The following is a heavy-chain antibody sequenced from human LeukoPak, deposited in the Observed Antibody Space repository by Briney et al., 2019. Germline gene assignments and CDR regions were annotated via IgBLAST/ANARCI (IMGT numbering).Heavy chain of an antibody. D-gene: IGHD4-17*01. CDR3: ARERNYGDYGNAFDV. CDR2: INPKRGVT. Sequence: ASVKVSCKASGYTFTDYYIHWMRQAPGQGLEWMGWINPKRGVTTYAQKFQGRVTMTRDTSITTAYMELTRLRSDDTTIYYCARERNYGDYGNAFDVWGPGTKVTVSS. V-gene: IGHV1-2*02. CDR1: GYTFTDYY. J-gene: IGHJ3*01.